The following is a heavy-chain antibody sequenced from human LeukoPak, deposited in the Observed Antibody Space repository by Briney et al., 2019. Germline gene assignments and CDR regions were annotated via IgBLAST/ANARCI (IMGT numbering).Heavy chain of an antibody. CDR3: TRGETMDV. J-gene: IGHJ6*03. Sequence: GGSLRLSCEVSGFTFETYWMSWVRQAPGKGLEWVANIDEDGNEEHYVRSVKGRFTISKDNAKNLVYLQMNSLRVDDTAVYYCTRGETMDVWGKGTTVTVSS. CDR1: GFTFETYW. CDR2: IDEDGNEE. V-gene: IGHV3-7*01. D-gene: IGHD5-24*01.